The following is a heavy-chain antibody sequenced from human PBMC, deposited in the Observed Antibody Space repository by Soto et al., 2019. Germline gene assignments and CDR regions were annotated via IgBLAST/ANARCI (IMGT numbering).Heavy chain of an antibody. J-gene: IGHJ4*02. V-gene: IGHV3-66*01. CDR3: VRAPPKSIAAAGRGYFDY. CDR1: GFTVSSNY. D-gene: IGHD6-13*01. Sequence: EVQLVESGGGLVQPGGSLRLSCAASGFTVSSNYMSWVRQAPGKGLEWVSVIYSGGSTYYADSVKGRFTISRDNSKNTLYLQMNSLRAEDTAVYYCVRAPPKSIAAAGRGYFDYWGQGTLVTVSS. CDR2: IYSGGST.